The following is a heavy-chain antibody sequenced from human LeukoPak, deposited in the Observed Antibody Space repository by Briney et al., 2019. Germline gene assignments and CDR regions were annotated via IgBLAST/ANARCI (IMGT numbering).Heavy chain of an antibody. CDR1: GFTFSSCA. J-gene: IGHJ4*02. D-gene: IGHD3-22*01. CDR2: ISTSGSPI. Sequence: GGSLRLSCAASGFTFSSCAMSWVRQAPGKGLEWVSYISTSGSPIYYGNSVKGRFTISRDNAKNSLYLQMNSLRAEDTALYYCARRGFYDTSGYLFDHWGQGTLVTVSS. V-gene: IGHV3-48*03. CDR3: ARRGFYDTSGYLFDH.